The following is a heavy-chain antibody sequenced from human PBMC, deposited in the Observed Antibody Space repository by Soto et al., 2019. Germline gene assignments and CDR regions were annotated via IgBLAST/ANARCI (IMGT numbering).Heavy chain of an antibody. J-gene: IGHJ6*02. CDR1: GGSFSGFY. CDR2: INHSGTT. Sequence: ASETLSLTCAVSGGSFSGFYWTWIRQPPGEGLKWIGEINHSGTTNFNPSLRSRLTISLDSSKKHFSLKLTSMTAADAAVYYCARADRTLVTSYGLDVWGQGTTVTVSS. V-gene: IGHV4-34*01. D-gene: IGHD2-21*02. CDR3: ARADRTLVTSYGLDV.